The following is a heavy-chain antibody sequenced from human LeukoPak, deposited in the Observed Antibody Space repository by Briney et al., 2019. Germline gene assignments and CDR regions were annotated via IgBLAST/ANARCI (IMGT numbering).Heavy chain of an antibody. Sequence: GGSLRLSCAASGFTFRSYWMSWVRQPPGTGLEWVANINQDGSEKFYVDSVKGRFTISRDNADNSLYLQVNSLRVEDTAVYYCARDYVAGAIDSWGQGTLVTVSS. J-gene: IGHJ4*02. V-gene: IGHV3-7*04. CDR1: GFTFRSYW. CDR3: ARDYVAGAIDS. D-gene: IGHD1-26*01. CDR2: INQDGSEK.